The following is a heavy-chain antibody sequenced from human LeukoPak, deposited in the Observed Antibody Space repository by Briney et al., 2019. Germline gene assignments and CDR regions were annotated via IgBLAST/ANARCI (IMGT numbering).Heavy chain of an antibody. CDR2: ISSGGSTI. CDR1: GFTFSSYE. V-gene: IGHV3-48*03. CDR3: ARDKGTYYYDSSPEGY. D-gene: IGHD3-22*01. J-gene: IGHJ4*02. Sequence: GGSLRLSCAASGFTFSSYEMNWVRQAPGKGLEWVSYISSGGSTIYYADSVKGRFTISRDNAKNSLYLQMNSLRAEDTAVYYCARDKGTYYYDSSPEGYWGQGTLVTVSS.